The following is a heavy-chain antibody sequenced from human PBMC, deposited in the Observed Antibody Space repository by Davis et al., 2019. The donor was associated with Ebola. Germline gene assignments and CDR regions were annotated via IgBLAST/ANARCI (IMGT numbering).Heavy chain of an antibody. Sequence: ASVKVSCKASGITFSSHVITWVRQAPGQGLEWMGWISGYTAHTYVTPSLEGRVTLSTDTSTRTVYMELRSLRSDDTAVYYCARGITMVQGVTWFDYWGQGTLVTVSS. CDR2: ISGYTAHT. V-gene: IGHV1-18*01. CDR3: ARGITMVQGVTWFDY. J-gene: IGHJ4*02. D-gene: IGHD3-10*01. CDR1: GITFSSHV.